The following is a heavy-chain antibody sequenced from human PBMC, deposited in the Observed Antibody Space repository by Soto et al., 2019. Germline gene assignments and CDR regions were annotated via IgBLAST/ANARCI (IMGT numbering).Heavy chain of an antibody. Sequence: QVQLQESGPGLVKPSETLSLTCTVSGGSISSYYWSWIRQPPGKGLEWIGYIYYSGSTNYNPSLTSRVTISVDTSKNQFSLKLSSVTAADTAVYYCARDPGYSYLDYWGQGTLVTVSS. CDR2: IYYSGST. CDR1: GGSISSYY. D-gene: IGHD5-18*01. CDR3: ARDPGYSYLDY. V-gene: IGHV4-59*01. J-gene: IGHJ4*02.